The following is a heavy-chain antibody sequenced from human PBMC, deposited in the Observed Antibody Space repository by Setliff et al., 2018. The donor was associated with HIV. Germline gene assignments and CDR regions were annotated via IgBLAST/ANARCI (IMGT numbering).Heavy chain of an antibody. CDR2: ISGSNGNT. CDR1: GYIFTTFG. J-gene: IGHJ3*02. CDR3: ARDDVGYCSGGSCYHLFDTFDI. V-gene: IGHV1-18*01. D-gene: IGHD2-15*01. Sequence: ASVKVSCKASGYIFTTFGITWVRQAPGQGLEWMGWISGSNGNTNYAQELQGRVTVTTDTSTSTAYMELRSLRSDDTAVYYCARDDVGYCSGGSCYHLFDTFDIWGQGTVVTVSS.